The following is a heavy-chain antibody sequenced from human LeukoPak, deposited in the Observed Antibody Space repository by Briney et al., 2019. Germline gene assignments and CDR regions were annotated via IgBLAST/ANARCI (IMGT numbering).Heavy chain of an antibody. Sequence: SETLSLTCTVSGGSISGSGYYWSWIRQPPGKGLEWIGYIYYSGSTYYNPSLKSRVTISVDTSKNQFSLKLSSVTAADTAVYYCARGGKAAVRFDLWGRGTLVTVSS. CDR3: ARGGKAAVRFDL. J-gene: IGHJ2*01. V-gene: IGHV4-30-4*01. CDR1: GGSISGSGYY. D-gene: IGHD2-15*01. CDR2: IYYSGST.